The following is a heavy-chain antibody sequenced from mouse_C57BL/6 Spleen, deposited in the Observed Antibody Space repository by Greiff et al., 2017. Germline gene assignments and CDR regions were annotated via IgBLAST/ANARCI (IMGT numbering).Heavy chain of an antibody. CDR2: INPYNGDT. CDR1: GYSFTGYF. D-gene: IGHD2-4*01. J-gene: IGHJ3*01. V-gene: IGHV1-20*01. Sequence: EVKLQQSGPELVKPGDSVKISCKASGYSFTGYFMNWVMQSHGKSLEWIGRINPYNGDTFYNQKFKGKATLTVDKSSSTAHMELRSLTSEDSAVYYGGRADYDRDWFAYWGQGTLVTVSA. CDR3: GRADYDRDWFAY.